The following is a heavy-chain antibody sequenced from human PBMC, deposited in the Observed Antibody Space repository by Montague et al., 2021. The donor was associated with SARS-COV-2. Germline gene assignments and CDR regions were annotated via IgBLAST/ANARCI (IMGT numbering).Heavy chain of an antibody. CDR3: ASGAASLGIHGMDV. V-gene: IGHV4-61*02. J-gene: IGHJ6*02. CDR2: IYTSGST. Sequence: TLSLTCTVSGGSISSGSYYWSWIRQPAGKGLEWIGRIYTSGSTNYNPSLKSRVTISVDTSKNQFSLKLSSVTAADTAVYYCASGAASLGIHGMDVWGQGTTVTVSS. D-gene: IGHD7-27*01. CDR1: GGSISSGSYY.